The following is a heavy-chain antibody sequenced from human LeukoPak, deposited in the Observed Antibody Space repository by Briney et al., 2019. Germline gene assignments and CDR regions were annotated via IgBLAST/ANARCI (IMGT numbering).Heavy chain of an antibody. Sequence: PGGSLRLSCAASGFTFRSYWMSWVRQAPGKGLEWVANIKEDGSEQHHVDSVRGRFTISRDNTKNSVYLQMNSLRAEDTAVYYCANGARTFDNWGQGTPVTVSS. CDR2: IKEDGSEQ. V-gene: IGHV3-7*05. J-gene: IGHJ4*02. D-gene: IGHD4/OR15-4a*01. CDR1: GFTFRSYW. CDR3: ANGARTFDN.